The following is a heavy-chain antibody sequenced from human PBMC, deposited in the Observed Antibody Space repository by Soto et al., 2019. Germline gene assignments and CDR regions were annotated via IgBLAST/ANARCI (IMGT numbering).Heavy chain of an antibody. V-gene: IGHV3-30*18. CDR1: GFTFSTYG. CDR2: ISYDGSNK. Sequence: QVQLVESGGGVVQPGRCLRLYCAASGFTFSTYGMHWVRQAPGKGLEWVAVISYDGSNKYYADSVKGRFTISRDNSKNTLFLQMNILRAEDTAVYYCAKDRWYCSGGNCYFPDYWGQGTLVTVSS. J-gene: IGHJ4*02. CDR3: AKDRWYCSGGNCYFPDY. D-gene: IGHD2-15*01.